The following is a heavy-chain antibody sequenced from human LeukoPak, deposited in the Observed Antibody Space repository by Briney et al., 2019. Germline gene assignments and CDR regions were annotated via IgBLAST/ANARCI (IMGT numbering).Heavy chain of an antibody. D-gene: IGHD3-10*01. J-gene: IGHJ4*02. V-gene: IGHV3-15*01. Sequence: GGSLRLTCAASGFTFSNAWVSWVRQAPGKGLEWVGRIKSKTDGGTTDYAAPVKGRFTISRDDSKNTLYLQMNSLKTEDTAVYYCTTYVGTMVRGVITNTHNWGQGTLVTVSS. CDR3: TTYVGTMVRGVITNTHN. CDR1: GFTFSNAW. CDR2: IKSKTDGGTT.